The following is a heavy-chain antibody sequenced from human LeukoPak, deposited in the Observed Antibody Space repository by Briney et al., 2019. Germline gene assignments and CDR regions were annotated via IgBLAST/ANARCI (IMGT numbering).Heavy chain of an antibody. V-gene: IGHV3-30-3*01. CDR2: TSYDGSNT. Sequence: PGGSLRLSCAASGFTFSDYAMYWVRQAPGKGLEWVAATSYDGSNTYYADSVKGRFTISRDNSENTLYLQMNSLGAEDTAVYYCARPRSLYYYYSMDVWGQGTTVTVSS. CDR1: GFTFSDYA. J-gene: IGHJ6*02. CDR3: ARPRSLYYYYSMDV.